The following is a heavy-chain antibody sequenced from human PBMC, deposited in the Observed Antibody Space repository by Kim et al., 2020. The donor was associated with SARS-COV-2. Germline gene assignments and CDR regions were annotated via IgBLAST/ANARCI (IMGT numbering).Heavy chain of an antibody. CDR3: AKSPWFGEFNYYYYGMDV. D-gene: IGHD3-10*01. Sequence: KGRFTISRDNSKNTLYLQMNSLRAEDTAVYYCAKSPWFGEFNYYYYGMDVWGQGTTVTVSS. J-gene: IGHJ6*02. V-gene: IGHV3-23*01.